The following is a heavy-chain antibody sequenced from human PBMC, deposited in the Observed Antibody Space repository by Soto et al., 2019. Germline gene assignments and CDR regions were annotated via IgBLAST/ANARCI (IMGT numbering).Heavy chain of an antibody. Sequence: PGGSLRLSCAASGVTFSSYSMHWVRKAPGKGLEWVAVMSYDGTNKYYADSVKGRFTVSRDNSKNTLYLQMNSLRAEDTAVYYCTQTASSWNTFNERFDYWGQGTLVTVSS. J-gene: IGHJ4*02. CDR1: GVTFSSYS. D-gene: IGHD2-2*01. V-gene: IGHV3-30-3*01. CDR3: TQTASSWNTFNERFDY. CDR2: MSYDGTNK.